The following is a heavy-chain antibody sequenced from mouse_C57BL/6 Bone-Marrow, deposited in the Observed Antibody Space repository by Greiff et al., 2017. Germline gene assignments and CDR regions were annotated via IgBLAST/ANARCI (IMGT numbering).Heavy chain of an antibody. CDR1: GFTFSSYA. CDR2: ISDGGSYT. V-gene: IGHV5-4*01. D-gene: IGHD1-1*02. J-gene: IGHJ3*01. Sequence: EVQVVESGGGLVKPGGSLKLSCAASGFTFSSYAMPWVRQTPEKRLEWVATISDGGSYTYYTDNVKGRFTISRYNAKNNLYLQMSHLKSEDTDMYYCANYGLPPWFAYGGQGTLVTVSA. CDR3: ANYGLPPWFAY.